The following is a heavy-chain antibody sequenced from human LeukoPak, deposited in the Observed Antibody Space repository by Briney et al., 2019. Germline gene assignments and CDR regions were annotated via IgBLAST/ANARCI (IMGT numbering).Heavy chain of an antibody. J-gene: IGHJ5*02. D-gene: IGHD5-12*01. CDR1: GGSIGSGGYY. Sequence: PSQTLSLTCAVSGGSIGSGGYYWSWIRQPPGKGLEWIGYIYYSGSTNYNPSLKSRVTISVDTSKNQFSLKLSSVTAADTAVYYCARVGPQWLRFLEGRTENWFDPWGQGTLVTVSS. CDR2: IYYSGST. CDR3: ARVGPQWLRFLEGRTENWFDP. V-gene: IGHV4-61*08.